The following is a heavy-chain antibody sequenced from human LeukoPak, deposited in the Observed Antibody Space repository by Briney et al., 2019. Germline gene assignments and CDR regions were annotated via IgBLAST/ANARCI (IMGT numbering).Heavy chain of an antibody. J-gene: IGHJ6*03. Sequence: ASVKVSCKASGYTFTSYDINWVRQATGQGLEWMGWMNPNSGNTGYAQKFQGRVTMTRNTSISTAYMELSSLRSEDTAVYYCAKDGAPGSSPPGYYYYYMDVWGKGTTVTVSS. CDR1: GYTFTSYD. CDR2: MNPNSGNT. V-gene: IGHV1-8*01. D-gene: IGHD6-6*01. CDR3: AKDGAPGSSPPGYYYYYMDV.